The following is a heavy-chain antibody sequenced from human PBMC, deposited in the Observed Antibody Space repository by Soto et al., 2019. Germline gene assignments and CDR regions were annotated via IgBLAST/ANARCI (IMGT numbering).Heavy chain of an antibody. V-gene: IGHV4-34*01. CDR1: GGSFSGYY. J-gene: IGHJ4*02. CDR3: ARRRLFGVVKVFISAEFDY. CDR2: INHSGST. Sequence: SETLSLTCAVYGGSFSGYYWSWIRQPPGKGLEWIGEINHSGSTNYNPSLKSRVTISVDTSKNQFSLKLSSVTAADTAVYYCARRRLFGVVKVFISAEFDYRGQGILVTVSS. D-gene: IGHD3-3*01.